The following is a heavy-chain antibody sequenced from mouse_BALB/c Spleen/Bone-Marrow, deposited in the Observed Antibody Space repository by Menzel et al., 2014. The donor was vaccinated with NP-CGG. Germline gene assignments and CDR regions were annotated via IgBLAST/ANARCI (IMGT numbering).Heavy chain of an antibody. V-gene: IGHV1-80*01. CDR3: ARLDGYYPYYAMDY. D-gene: IGHD2-3*01. CDR1: GYALSSNW. CDR2: IYPGDGDT. Sequence: QVQLQQPGAELVRPGSSVKISCKASGYALSSNWMNWVKQRPGQGLEWIGQIYPGDGDTNYNGKFQGKATLTADKSSSTAYMQLSSLTSEDSAVYFCARLDGYYPYYAMDYWGQGTSVTVSS. J-gene: IGHJ4*01.